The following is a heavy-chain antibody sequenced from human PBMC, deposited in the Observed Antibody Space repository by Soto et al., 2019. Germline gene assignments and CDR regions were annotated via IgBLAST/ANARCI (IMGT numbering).Heavy chain of an antibody. CDR2: ISAYNGNT. CDR3: VRAVPIISGTSRYGMDV. Sequence: ASVEVSCKDSGDTFTSYGIRWARQAPGQGLEWMGWISAYNGNTNSAQRLQGRVTMTTDTSTSTAYMELTSRRSDDKALSYCVRAVPIISGTSRYGMDVWAKGTTVPVS. J-gene: IGHJ6*04. D-gene: IGHD1-20*01. CDR1: GDTFTSYG. V-gene: IGHV1-18*01.